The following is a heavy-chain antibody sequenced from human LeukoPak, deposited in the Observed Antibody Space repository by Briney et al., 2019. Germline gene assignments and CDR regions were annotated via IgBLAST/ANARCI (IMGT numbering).Heavy chain of an antibody. D-gene: IGHD6-19*01. Sequence: SETLSLTCSVSGYSISSGYYWGWIRQPPGKGLEWIGNIHHGGSTYYNPSLQSRVTISVDTSKNQLSLKLTSVTAADTAVYYCASSSRGWYLGYFQDWGQGSL. CDR2: IHHGGST. J-gene: IGHJ1*01. V-gene: IGHV4-38-2*02. CDR3: ASSSRGWYLGYFQD. CDR1: GYSISSGYY.